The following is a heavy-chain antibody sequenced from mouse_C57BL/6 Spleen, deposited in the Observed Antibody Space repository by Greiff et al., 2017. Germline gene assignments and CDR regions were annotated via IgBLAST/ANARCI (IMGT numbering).Heavy chain of an antibody. CDR2: IDPSDSYT. Sequence: QVQLQQPGAELVKPGASVKLSCKASGYTFTSYWMQWVKQRPGQGLEWIGEIDPSDSYTNYNQKFKGKATLTVDTSSRTAYMQLSSLTSEASAVYYCARRNYDYDGYYAMDDWGQGTSVTVSS. D-gene: IGHD2-4*01. CDR3: ARRNYDYDGYYAMDD. CDR1: GYTFTSYW. V-gene: IGHV1-50*01. J-gene: IGHJ4*01.